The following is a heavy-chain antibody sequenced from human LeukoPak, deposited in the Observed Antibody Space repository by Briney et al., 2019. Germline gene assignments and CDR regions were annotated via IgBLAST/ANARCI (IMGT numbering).Heavy chain of an antibody. J-gene: IGHJ4*02. D-gene: IGHD6-19*01. V-gene: IGHV1-2*06. CDR2: INPNSGGT. CDR1: GYTFTGYY. Sequence: ASVKVSCKASGYTFTGYYMHWVRQAPGQGLEWMGRINPNSGGTNYAQKFQGRVTMTRVTSISTAYMELSRLRSDDTAVYYCARDRDSSGWWRRYYFDYWGQGTLVTVSS. CDR3: ARDRDSSGWWRRYYFDY.